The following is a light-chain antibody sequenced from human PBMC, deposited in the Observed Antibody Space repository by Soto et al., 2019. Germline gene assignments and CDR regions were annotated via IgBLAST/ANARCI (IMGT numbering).Light chain of an antibody. Sequence: QSVLTQPPSASGTPGQRITISCSGSSSNIGVHYVYWYQQVPGTAPKLLIDRNDQRHSGVPDRFAGPKSGTSACLAISGLPSVDEDDYYCASWDGRLSGRVCGGGTKLTVL. CDR2: RND. J-gene: IGLJ3*02. CDR1: SSNIGVHY. CDR3: ASWDGRLSGRV. V-gene: IGLV1-47*01.